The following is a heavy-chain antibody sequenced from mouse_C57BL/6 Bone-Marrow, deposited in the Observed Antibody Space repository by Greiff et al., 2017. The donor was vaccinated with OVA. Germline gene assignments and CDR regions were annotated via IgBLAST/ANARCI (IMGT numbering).Heavy chain of an antibody. V-gene: IGHV1-54*01. Sequence: VQLLQSGAELVRPGTSVKVSCKASGYAFTNYLIEWVKQRPGQGLEWIGVINPGSGGTNYNEKFKGKATLTADKTSSTVYTQLSSLKSEVSEVYFCANGGYSYAMDYWGQGTSVTVSS. CDR3: ANGGYSYAMDY. D-gene: IGHD2-3*01. J-gene: IGHJ4*01. CDR1: GYAFTNYL. CDR2: INPGSGGT.